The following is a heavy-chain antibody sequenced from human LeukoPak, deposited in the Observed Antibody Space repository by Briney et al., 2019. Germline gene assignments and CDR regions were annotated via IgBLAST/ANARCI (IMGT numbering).Heavy chain of an antibody. J-gene: IGHJ4*02. CDR1: GFTFSSYG. CDR2: ISGSGGST. CDR3: AKEGGIVGATWLVDYFDC. V-gene: IGHV3-23*01. D-gene: IGHD1-26*01. Sequence: PGGSLRLSCAASGFTFSSYGMSWVRQAPGKGLEWVSAISGSGGSTYYADSVKGRFTISRDNSKNTLYLQMNSLRAEDTAVYYCAKEGGIVGATWLVDYFDCWGQGTLVTVSS.